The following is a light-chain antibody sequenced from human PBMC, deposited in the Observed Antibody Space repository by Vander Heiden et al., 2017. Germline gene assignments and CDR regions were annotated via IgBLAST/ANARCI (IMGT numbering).Light chain of an antibody. Sequence: DIVMTQSPDSLAVSLGERATINCKSSQSVLYSSNNKNYLAWYQQKPGQPPKLLIYWASTRESGVPDRFSGSGSGTDFTLTISSLQAEDVAVYYCQQDDSTPWTFGQASKVELK. V-gene: IGKV4-1*01. CDR2: WAS. CDR3: QQDDSTPWT. CDR1: QSVLYSSNNKNY. J-gene: IGKJ1*01.